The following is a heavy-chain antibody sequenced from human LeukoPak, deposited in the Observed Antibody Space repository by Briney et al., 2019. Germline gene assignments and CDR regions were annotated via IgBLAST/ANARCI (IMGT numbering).Heavy chain of an antibody. CDR3: ARASLSAGYYYYGMDV. V-gene: IGHV1-69*05. CDR2: IIPIFGTA. CDR1: GGTFSSYA. D-gene: IGHD2/OR15-2a*01. J-gene: IGHJ6*02. Sequence: GASVKVSCKASGGTFSSYAISWVRQAPGQGLEWMGGIIPIFGTANYAQKFQGRVTMTRNTSISTAYMELSSLGSEDTAVYYCARASLSAGYYYYGMDVWGQGTTVTVSS.